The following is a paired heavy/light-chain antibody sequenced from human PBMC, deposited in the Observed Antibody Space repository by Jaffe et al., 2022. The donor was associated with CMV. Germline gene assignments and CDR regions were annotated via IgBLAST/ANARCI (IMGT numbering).Heavy chain of an antibody. V-gene: IGHV3-48*03. D-gene: IGHD6-19*01. CDR3: ARGFRQIGDGWGNYFDH. Sequence: EVQLEESGGGLVQPGGSLRLSCAASGFIFSSYDMNWVRQAPGKGLEWISHIGRSGGEIYYADSVKGRFTIYRDNDKNSLYLQMSSLTAEDTALYYCARGFRQIGDGWGNYFDHWGQGTLVSVSS. J-gene: IGHJ4*02. CDR1: GFIFSSYD. CDR2: IGRSGGEI.
Light chain of an antibody. J-gene: IGKJ4*01. CDR1: QRISSY. V-gene: IGKV3-11*01. CDR3: QQRNNGPLT. Sequence: ETVLTQSPATLSLSPGERATLSCRASQRISSYLAWYQQKRGQAPRLLIYDASARAPGIPARFSGSGSGTDFTLTISSLEPEDFAVYYCQQRNNGPLTFGGGTKVEIK. CDR2: DAS.